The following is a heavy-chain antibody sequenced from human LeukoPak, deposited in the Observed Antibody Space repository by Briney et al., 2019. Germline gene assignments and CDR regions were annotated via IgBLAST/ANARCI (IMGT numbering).Heavy chain of an antibody. CDR2: INPNSGGT. CDR3: ARDGVGAYYDILTGYYGEPYGMDV. J-gene: IGHJ6*02. Sequence: ASVKVSCKASGYTFTGYYMHWVRQAPGQGLEWMGWINPNSGGTNYAQKFQGRVTVTRDTSISTAYMELSRLRSDDTAVYYCARDGVGAYYDILTGYYGEPYGMDVWGQGTTVTVSS. CDR1: GYTFTGYY. D-gene: IGHD3-9*01. V-gene: IGHV1-2*02.